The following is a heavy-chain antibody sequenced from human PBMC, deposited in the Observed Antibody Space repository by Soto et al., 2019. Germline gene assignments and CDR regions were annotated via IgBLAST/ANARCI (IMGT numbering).Heavy chain of an antibody. V-gene: IGHV1-18*04. CDR2: ISAYNGNT. J-gene: IGHJ6*02. CDR3: AREGIREMYYYYYYGMDV. CDR1: GYTFTSYG. D-gene: IGHD5-18*01. Sequence: GASVKVSCKASGYTFTSYGISWVRQAPGQGLEWMGWISAYNGNTNYAQKLQGRVTMTTDTSTSTAYMELRSLRSDDTAAYYCAREGIREMYYYYYYGMDVWGQGTTVTVSS.